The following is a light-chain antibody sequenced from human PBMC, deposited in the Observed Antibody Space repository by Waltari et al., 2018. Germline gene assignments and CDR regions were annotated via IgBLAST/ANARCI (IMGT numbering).Light chain of an antibody. J-gene: IGLJ1*01. Sequence: QSALTQPASVSGSPGQSISISCTGTSSDVGGYNFVSWYQQHPGKAPQLMIYDVANRPSGVSNRFSGSKSGNPASLTISGLQAEDEADYYCSSYTSSSTRVFGTGTKVTVL. V-gene: IGLV2-14*03. CDR1: SSDVGGYNF. CDR3: SSYTSSSTRV. CDR2: DVA.